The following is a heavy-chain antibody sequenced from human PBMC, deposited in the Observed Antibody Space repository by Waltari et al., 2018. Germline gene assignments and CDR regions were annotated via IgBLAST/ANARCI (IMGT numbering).Heavy chain of an antibody. V-gene: IGHV1-69*04. J-gene: IGHJ4*02. Sequence: QVQLVQSGAEVKRPGSSVKVSCKASGGTFNTYAINWVRQAPGLGLEWMGRISPSIDTAGYAQKFQDGVTFTADRATGTAYMELSSLRPDDTGMYYCAGPRGIHLWSFDDWGQGTLVIVSS. CDR3: AGPRGIHLWSFDD. CDR1: GGTFNTYA. D-gene: IGHD5-18*01. CDR2: ISPSIDTA.